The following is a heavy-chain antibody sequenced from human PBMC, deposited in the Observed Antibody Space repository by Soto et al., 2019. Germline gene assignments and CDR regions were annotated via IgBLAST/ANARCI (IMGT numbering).Heavy chain of an antibody. CDR3: AREIFSSVLYIDF. CDR2: IYPSGAT. V-gene: IGHV4-30-2*01. D-gene: IGHD3-3*01. CDR1: GASISTIGNT. Sequence: PSETLSLTCTISGASISTIGNTWTWVRQPPGKGLEWIGYIYPSGATYYNPSLKSRVTISMERSKNRFSLNVNSATAADTAVYYCAREIFSSVLYIDFWGQGTTVTVSS. J-gene: IGHJ6*03.